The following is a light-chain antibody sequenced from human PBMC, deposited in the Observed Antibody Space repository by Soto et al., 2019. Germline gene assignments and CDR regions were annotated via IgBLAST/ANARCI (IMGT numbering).Light chain of an antibody. Sequence: QSALTQPPSASGSPGQSVTISCTGTSSDVGSYNRVSWYQQPPGTAPRLIIHDVSNRPSGVSTRFSGSKSGNTASLTISGLQAEDEADYFCNSYTTSSTYVFGTGTKLTVL. CDR2: DVS. CDR3: NSYTTSSTYV. V-gene: IGLV2-18*02. CDR1: SSDVGSYNR. J-gene: IGLJ1*01.